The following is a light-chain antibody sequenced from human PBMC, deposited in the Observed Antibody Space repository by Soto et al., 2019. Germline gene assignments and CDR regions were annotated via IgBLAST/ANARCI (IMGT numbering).Light chain of an antibody. CDR1: QSFTIK. CDR2: GAS. CDR3: QQYGGSPIT. J-gene: IGKJ5*01. Sequence: EILMTQSPATLSVSPGERATLSCGASQSFTIKLAWYQQKPGQAPRLLISGASNRATGIPDRFSGSGSGTDFTLTISRLEPDDFALYFCQQYGGSPITFGLGTRLEIK. V-gene: IGKV3-20*01.